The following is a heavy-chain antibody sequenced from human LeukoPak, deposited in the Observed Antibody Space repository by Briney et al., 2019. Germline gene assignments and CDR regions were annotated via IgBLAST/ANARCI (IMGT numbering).Heavy chain of an antibody. Sequence: GGSLRLSCAGSGFPFAAFSVHCVRQAPGKGLEWVSSISSGDGGYIYYADSVRGRFTISRDNAEDSVYLQMKSLRAEDTAVYYCARGNAPLPFDYWGQGTPVTVSS. CDR3: ARGNAPLPFDY. D-gene: IGHD2-2*01. CDR1: GFPFAAFS. CDR2: ISSGDGGYI. J-gene: IGHJ4*02. V-gene: IGHV3-21*01.